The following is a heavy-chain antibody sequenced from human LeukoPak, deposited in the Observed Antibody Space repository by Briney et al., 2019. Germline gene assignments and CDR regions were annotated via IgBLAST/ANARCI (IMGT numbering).Heavy chain of an antibody. CDR3: AKDPGIEMATITPDY. CDR2: LSGSGAGT. CDR1: GFTFSDYA. D-gene: IGHD5-24*01. V-gene: IGHV3-23*01. Sequence: GGSLRLSCAASGFTFSDYALGWVRQAPGRGLEWVATLSGSGAGTYYSDSVQGRFTISRDNSKNTLYLQMNSLRAEDTAVYYCAKDPGIEMATITPDYWGQGTLVTVSS. J-gene: IGHJ4*02.